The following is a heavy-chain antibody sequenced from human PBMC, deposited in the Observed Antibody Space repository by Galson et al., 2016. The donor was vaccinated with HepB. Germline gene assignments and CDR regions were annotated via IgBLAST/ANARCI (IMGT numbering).Heavy chain of an antibody. J-gene: IGHJ6*02. V-gene: IGHV1-69*01. CDR3: ARDRGLPRPYYGIDV. CDR1: GGTFSSSA. CDR2: IIPILRTA. Sequence: SCKASGGTFSSSALSWVRQAPGQGLEWMGGIIPILRTANYAQNFQGRVTITADESTSTAYMELSSLRSEDTAVYYCARDRGLPRPYYGIDVWGRGTTVTVSS. D-gene: IGHD3-10*01.